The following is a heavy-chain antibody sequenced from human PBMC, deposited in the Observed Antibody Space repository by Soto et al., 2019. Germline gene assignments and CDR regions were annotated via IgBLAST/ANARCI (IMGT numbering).Heavy chain of an antibody. CDR2: ISSTSSYI. CDR3: VSKGDDFWTRDFDY. CDR1: GFTFSSYS. J-gene: IGHJ4*02. D-gene: IGHD3-3*01. Sequence: EVPLVESGGGLVKPGGSLRLSCAASGFTFSSYSMNWVRQAPGKGLEWVSSISSTSSYIYYADSVKGRFTISRDNAKNSLYLQMNSLRAEDTAVYYCVSKGDDFWTRDFDYWGQGTLVTVSS. V-gene: IGHV3-21*01.